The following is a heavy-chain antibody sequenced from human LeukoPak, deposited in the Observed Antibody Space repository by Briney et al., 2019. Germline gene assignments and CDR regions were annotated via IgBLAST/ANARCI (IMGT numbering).Heavy chain of an antibody. D-gene: IGHD3-16*01. J-gene: IGHJ4*02. CDR1: GFTFGDHW. CDR2: ISWNSGSI. V-gene: IGHV3-9*01. CDR3: TTYSVGGGDY. Sequence: GGSLRLSCAASGFTFGDHWMHWVRQAPGKGLEWVSGISWNSGSIGYADSVKGRFTISRDNAKNSLYLQMNSLKTEDTAVYYCTTYSVGGGDYWGQGTLVTVSS.